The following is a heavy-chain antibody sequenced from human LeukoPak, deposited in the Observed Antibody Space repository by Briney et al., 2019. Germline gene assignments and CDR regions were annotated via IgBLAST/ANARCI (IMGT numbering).Heavy chain of an antibody. CDR2: VYPGDSDT. J-gene: IGHJ5*02. CDR1: GYIFTYYW. V-gene: IGHV5-51*01. CDR3: ARRDAAVAGMSRTAWFDP. Sequence: GESLKISCKGSGYIFTYYWIAWVRQMPGKGLEWMGIVYPGDSDTKYSPSFQGQVTISADKSINTAYLQWSSLKASDTAIYYCARRDAAVAGMSRTAWFDPWGQGTLVTVSS. D-gene: IGHD6-19*01.